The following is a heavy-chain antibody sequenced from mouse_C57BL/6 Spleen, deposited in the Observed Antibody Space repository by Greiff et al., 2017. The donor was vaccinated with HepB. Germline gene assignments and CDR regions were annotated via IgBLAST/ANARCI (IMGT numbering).Heavy chain of an antibody. V-gene: IGHV1-50*01. Sequence: QVQLQQPGAELVKPGASVKLSCKASGYTFTSYWMQWVKQRPGQGLEWIGEIDPSDSYTNYNQKFKGKATLTVDTSSSTAYMQLSSLTSEDSAVYYCARSGGYEGFAYWGQGTLVTVSA. J-gene: IGHJ3*01. CDR2: IDPSDSYT. CDR3: ARSGGYEGFAY. D-gene: IGHD2-2*01. CDR1: GYTFTSYW.